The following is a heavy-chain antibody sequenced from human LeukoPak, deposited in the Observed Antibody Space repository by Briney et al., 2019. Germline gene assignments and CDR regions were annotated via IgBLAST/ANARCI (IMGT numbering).Heavy chain of an antibody. D-gene: IGHD2-21*01. V-gene: IGHV5-51*01. CDR3: ATLDYCGGQSCWIFDY. CDR1: GYPFANYW. J-gene: IGHJ4*02. Sequence: GESLKISCKGSGYPFANYWIGWVRQMPGKGLEWMGSIYPGDSETRYSPSFQGQVSVSADKSISAAYLQWSSLQASDTGMYYCATLDYCGGQSCWIFDYWGQGTLVTVSS. CDR2: IYPGDSET.